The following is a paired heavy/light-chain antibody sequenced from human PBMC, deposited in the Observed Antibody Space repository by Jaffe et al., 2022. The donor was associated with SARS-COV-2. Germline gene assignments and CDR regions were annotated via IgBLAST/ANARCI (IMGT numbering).Light chain of an antibody. CDR3: NSRDSSDIWV. CDR1: SLRSNY. J-gene: IGLJ3*02. Sequence: SSELTQDPAVSVALGQTVRITCQGDSLRSNYASWYQQKPGQAPLLVIYGKNNRPSGIPDRFSGSTSGSAASLTITGTQAEDEADYYCNSRDSSDIWVFGGGTKLTVL. V-gene: IGLV3-19*01. CDR2: GKN.
Heavy chain of an antibody. CDR1: GFTFTAYW. Sequence: QVQLVQSGAEVKKPGASVKVSCKAFGFTFTAYWMHWVRQAPGQGLEWMGVISPTGSDTIYAQKMQGRVTMTRDTSTSTVYMELSSLRSEDTGVYYCARDNSRGLDSYGSGTYWWFDPWGQGTLVTVSS. CDR3: ARDNSRGLDSYGSGTYWWFDP. J-gene: IGHJ5*02. CDR2: ISPTGSDT. D-gene: IGHD3-10*01. V-gene: IGHV1-46*04.